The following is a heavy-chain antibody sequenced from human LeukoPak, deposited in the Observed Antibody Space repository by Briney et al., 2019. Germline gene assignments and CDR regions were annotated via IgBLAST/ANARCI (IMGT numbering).Heavy chain of an antibody. CDR1: VFTFSSYA. CDR3: ARDWYGPPGYYFDY. V-gene: IGHV3-23*01. D-gene: IGHD2-21*01. J-gene: IGHJ4*02. CDR2: ISGSGAST. Sequence: GGSLRLSCAASVFTFSSYAMSWVRQAPGTRLESFSAISGSGASTYYANSVKGRFTISRDNSKNTLYLQMNSLRAEDTAVYYCARDWYGPPGYYFDYWGQGTLVTVS.